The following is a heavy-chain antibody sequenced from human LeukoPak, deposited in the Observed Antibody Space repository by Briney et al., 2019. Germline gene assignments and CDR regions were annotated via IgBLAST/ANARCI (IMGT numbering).Heavy chain of an antibody. D-gene: IGHD6-13*01. J-gene: IGHJ6*03. CDR3: ARGRVSSSSWSSTYYYYFYMDV. CDR1: GGSISSYY. CDR2: IDHTGST. V-gene: IGHV4-59*01. Sequence: SETLSLACTVSGGSISSYYWSWIRQPPGKGLEWVGYIDHTGSTNYNPSLNSRVTISRDTSKNHFSLELSSVTAADTAGYFCARGRVSSSSWSSTYYYYFYMDVWGKGTTVTVSS.